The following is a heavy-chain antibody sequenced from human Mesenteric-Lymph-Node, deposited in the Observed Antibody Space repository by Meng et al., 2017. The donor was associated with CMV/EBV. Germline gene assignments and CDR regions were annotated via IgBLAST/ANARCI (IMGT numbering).Heavy chain of an antibody. V-gene: IGHV4-39*01. D-gene: IGHD1-26*01. CDR1: GGSVSSSLYY. Sequence: SGGSVSSSLYYWGWIRQPPGKGLEWIGSIYYSGSTYYNASLKSRVTISVDTSKNQFSLRLNSVTAADTAVYYCARRSGTYSIKDFDYWGQGTLVTVSS. CDR2: IYYSGST. CDR3: ARRSGTYSIKDFDY. J-gene: IGHJ4*02.